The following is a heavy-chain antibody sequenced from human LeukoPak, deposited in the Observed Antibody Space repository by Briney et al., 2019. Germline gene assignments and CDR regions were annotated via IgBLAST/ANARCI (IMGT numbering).Heavy chain of an antibody. Sequence: SETLSLTCTVSGGSISSYYWSWIRQPPGKGLEWIGYIYTSGGTNYNPSLKSRVTISVDTSKNQFSLKLSSVTAADTAVYYCASARGYYDFWSGYYTGWFDPWGQGTLVTVSS. D-gene: IGHD3-3*01. CDR1: GGSISSYY. V-gene: IGHV4-4*09. J-gene: IGHJ5*02. CDR3: ASARGYYDFWSGYYTGWFDP. CDR2: IYTSGGT.